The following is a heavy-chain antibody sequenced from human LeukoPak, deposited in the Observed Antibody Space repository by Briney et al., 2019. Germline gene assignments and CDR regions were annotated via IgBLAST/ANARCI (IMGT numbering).Heavy chain of an antibody. J-gene: IGHJ6*02. CDR2: ISYDGSNK. CDR3: ARDDTPDYYYYYGMDV. V-gene: IGHV3-30-3*01. D-gene: IGHD2-2*02. Sequence: PGGSLRLSCAASGFTFSSYAMHWVRQAPGKGLERVAVISYDGSNKYYADSVKGRFTISRDNSKNTLYLQMNSLRAEDTAVYYCARDDTPDYYYYYGMDVWGQGTTVTVSS. CDR1: GFTFSSYA.